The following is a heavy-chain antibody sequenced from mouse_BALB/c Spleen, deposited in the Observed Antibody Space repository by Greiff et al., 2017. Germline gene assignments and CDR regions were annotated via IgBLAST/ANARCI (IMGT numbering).Heavy chain of an antibody. CDR1: GYTFTDYE. CDR3: TRIKYGNYPFAY. V-gene: IGHV1-15*01. Sequence: SGAELVRPGASVTLSCKASGYTFTDYEMHWVKQTPVHGLEWIGAIDPETGGTAYNQKFKGKATLTADKSSSTAYMELRSLTSEDSAVYYCTRIKYGNYPFAYWGQGTLVTVSA. CDR2: IDPETGGT. D-gene: IGHD2-10*02. J-gene: IGHJ3*01.